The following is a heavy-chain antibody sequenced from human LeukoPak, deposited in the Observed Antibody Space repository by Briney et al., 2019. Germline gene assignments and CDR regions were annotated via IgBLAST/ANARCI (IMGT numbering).Heavy chain of an antibody. Sequence: SGTLSLTCAVSGYSISSGYYWGWIRQPPGKGLEWIGSIYHSGSTYSNPSLKSRITISIDTSKNQFSLKLSSVTAADTAVYYCARGEYSSGWYFDYWGQGTLVTVSS. CDR3: ARGEYSSGWYFDY. CDR1: GYSISSGYY. V-gene: IGHV4-38-2*01. J-gene: IGHJ4*02. D-gene: IGHD6-19*01. CDR2: IYHSGST.